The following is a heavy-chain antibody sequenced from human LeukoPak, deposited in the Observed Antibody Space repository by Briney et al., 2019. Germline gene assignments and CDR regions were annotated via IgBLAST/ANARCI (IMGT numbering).Heavy chain of an antibody. D-gene: IGHD6-13*01. V-gene: IGHV4-38-2*02. CDR3: ARDREDYYSSSWYVDY. J-gene: IGHJ4*02. CDR2: MYHSGDT. Sequence: SETLSLTCTVSGYAVSSGYYWGWIRQPPGKGLEWIGSMYHSGDTNYNPSLKSRVTMSVDTSKNQFSLKLSSVTAADTAVYYCARDREDYYSSSWYVDYWGQGTLVTVSS. CDR1: GYAVSSGYY.